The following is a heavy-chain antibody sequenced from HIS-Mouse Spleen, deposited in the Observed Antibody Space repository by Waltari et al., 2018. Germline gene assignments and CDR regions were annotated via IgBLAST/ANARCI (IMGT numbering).Heavy chain of an antibody. CDR1: GYTFTSHG. J-gene: IGHJ5*02. CDR3: ARSESRFLEWLDWFDP. Sequence: QVQLVQSGAEVKKPGASVKVSCKASGYTFTSHGIGWVRQAPGQGLEWMGWISAYNGNTNYVQKLQGRVTMTTDTSTSTAYMELRSLRSDDTAVYYCARSESRFLEWLDWFDPWGQGTLVTVSS. V-gene: IGHV1-18*01. CDR2: ISAYNGNT. D-gene: IGHD3-3*01.